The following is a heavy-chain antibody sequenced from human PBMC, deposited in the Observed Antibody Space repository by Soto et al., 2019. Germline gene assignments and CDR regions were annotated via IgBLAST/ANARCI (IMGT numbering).Heavy chain of an antibody. J-gene: IGHJ6*02. CDR1: GFTFGNYA. V-gene: IGHV3-23*01. Sequence: EVRLLESGGGLVQPGGSLRLSCEGSGFTFGNYAMTWVRQGPGRGLEWVSALSGSSLNTYYAHSVKGRFTISRDNSKNTMYLEMNSLRVDDTDVYYCTTQFFLSSRKPPEDVWGQGTPVAVSS. CDR2: LSGSSLNT. CDR3: TTQFFLSSRKPPEDV.